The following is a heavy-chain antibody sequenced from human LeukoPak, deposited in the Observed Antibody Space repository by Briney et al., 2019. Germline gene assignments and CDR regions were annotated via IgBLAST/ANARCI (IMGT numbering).Heavy chain of an antibody. D-gene: IGHD3-3*01. CDR3: AKGSIFGVVTNFDY. V-gene: IGHV3-9*01. CDR1: GFTFDDYA. Sequence: QPGRSLRLSCAASGFTFDDYAMHWVRQVPGKGLEWVSGISWNSGSIGYADSVKGRFTISRDNAKNSLYLQMNSLRAEDTALYYCAKGSIFGVVTNFDYWGQGTLVTVSS. J-gene: IGHJ4*02. CDR2: ISWNSGSI.